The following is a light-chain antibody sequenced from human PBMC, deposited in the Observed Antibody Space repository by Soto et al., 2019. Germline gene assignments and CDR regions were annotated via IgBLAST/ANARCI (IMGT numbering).Light chain of an antibody. V-gene: IGLV1-44*01. J-gene: IGLJ2*01. CDR2: DTS. CDR1: YSNIGIND. CDR3: AAWDDSLNGPA. Sequence: QSVLSQPPSASGTPGQTVTVSCSGTYSNIGINDVHWYRQLSGTAPQILIYDTSQRATGVPDRFSGSRSGTSASLVISGLQTEDEADYHCAAWDDSLNGPAFGGGTKVPS.